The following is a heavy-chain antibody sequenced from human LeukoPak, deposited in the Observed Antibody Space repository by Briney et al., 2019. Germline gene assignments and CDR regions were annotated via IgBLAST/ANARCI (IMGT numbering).Heavy chain of an antibody. D-gene: IGHD3-22*01. Sequence: GGSLRLSCAASGFIFSSYGMHWVRQAPGKGLEWVAVISYAGTNKYYADSVKGRFTISRDISKNTVYLHMDSLRDEDTAVYFCARGGYYYDTTGSPGDYWGQGTLVTVSS. J-gene: IGHJ4*02. V-gene: IGHV3-30*03. CDR1: GFIFSSYG. CDR2: ISYAGTNK. CDR3: ARGGYYYDTTGSPGDY.